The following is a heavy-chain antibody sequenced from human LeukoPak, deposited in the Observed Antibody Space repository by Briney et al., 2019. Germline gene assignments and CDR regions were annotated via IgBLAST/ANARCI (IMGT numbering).Heavy chain of an antibody. Sequence: PSETLSLTCTDSGGSISSYYWSWIRQPPGKGLEWIGYIQNRGSTNYNPSLKSRVTLSVDTSKNQFSLKLTSVTAADTAVYYCARDRPGIAVAGDAFDIWGQGTMVTVSS. CDR3: ARDRPGIAVAGDAFDI. D-gene: IGHD6-19*01. CDR2: IQNRGST. J-gene: IGHJ3*02. V-gene: IGHV4-59*01. CDR1: GGSISSYY.